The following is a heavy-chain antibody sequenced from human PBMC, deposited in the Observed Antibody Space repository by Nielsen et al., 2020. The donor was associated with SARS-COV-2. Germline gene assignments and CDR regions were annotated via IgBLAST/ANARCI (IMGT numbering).Heavy chain of an antibody. V-gene: IGHV3-13*01. Sequence: GGSLRLSCAASGFTFRSYDMHWVRQATGKGLEWVSAIGTAGDTYYPDSVKGRFTISRDNAKNSLYLQMNSLRAEDTAVYYCARAGVDIVATITSYYYYGMDVWGQGTTVTVSS. D-gene: IGHD5-12*01. CDR1: GFTFRSYD. CDR3: ARAGVDIVATITSYYYYGMDV. J-gene: IGHJ6*02. CDR2: IGTAGDT.